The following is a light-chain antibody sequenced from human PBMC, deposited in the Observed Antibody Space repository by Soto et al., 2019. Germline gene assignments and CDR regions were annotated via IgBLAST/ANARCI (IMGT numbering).Light chain of an antibody. J-gene: IGKJ2*01. CDR1: QSVRTS. CDR2: GAS. Sequence: TVMTQSPDTLSGSPGERATLSCRASQSVRTSLAWYQQKPGQAPRLLIYGASTRATDIPPRFSGSGSGTEFTLAIDSLQSEDFAVYYCHHYDFWLHTFGQGIKVEIX. V-gene: IGKV3-15*01. CDR3: HHYDFWLHT.